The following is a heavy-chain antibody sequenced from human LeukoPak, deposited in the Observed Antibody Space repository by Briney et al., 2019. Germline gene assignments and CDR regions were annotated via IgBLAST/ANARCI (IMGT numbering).Heavy chain of an antibody. V-gene: IGHV1-18*01. Sequence: ASVKVPCKASGYTFTSYGISWVRQAPGQGLEWMAWISAYSGNTEYAENIQGRVTMTTDTSTSTAYMELRSLRSDDTAVYYCARDAVSTVTAGGIDYWGQGTLVTVSS. CDR3: ARDAVSTVTAGGIDY. J-gene: IGHJ4*02. D-gene: IGHD2-21*02. CDR2: ISAYSGNT. CDR1: GYTFTSYG.